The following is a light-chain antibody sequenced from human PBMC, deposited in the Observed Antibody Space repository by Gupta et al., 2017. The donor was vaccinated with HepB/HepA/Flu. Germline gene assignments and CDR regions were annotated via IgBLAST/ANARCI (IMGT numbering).Light chain of an antibody. CDR1: STDVGGYNY. CDR3: CSYAGSYTWV. CDR2: AAS. V-gene: IGLV2-11*01. Sequence: QSALTQPRSASGSPRQSVTLSSTSPSTDVGGYNYVSWYQHHPDKAPKLVIYAASERPSGVPDRFSGSKSGSTASLTISDLQAEDEADYYCCSYAGSYTWVFGGGTKLTVL. J-gene: IGLJ3*02.